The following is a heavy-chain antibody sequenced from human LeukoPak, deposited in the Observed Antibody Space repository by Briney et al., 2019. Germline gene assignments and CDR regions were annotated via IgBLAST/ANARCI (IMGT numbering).Heavy chain of an antibody. Sequence: ASVKVSCKASGGTFSSYAVSWVRLTPGQGLEWMGWINPNSGGTNYAQKFQGRVTMTRDTSISTAYMELSRLRSDDTAVYYCARGGGQLLWFGELLSQLFDYWGQGTLVTVSS. J-gene: IGHJ4*02. D-gene: IGHD3-10*01. V-gene: IGHV1-2*02. CDR2: INPNSGGT. CDR1: GGTFSSYA. CDR3: ARGGGQLLWFGELLSQLFDY.